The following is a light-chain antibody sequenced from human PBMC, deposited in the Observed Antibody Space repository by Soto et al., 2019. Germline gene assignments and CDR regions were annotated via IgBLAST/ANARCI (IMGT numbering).Light chain of an antibody. Sequence: EKVMTQSPATLSVSPGERATLSCRASQNVNTRLAWYQQKPGQAPRLLIYDAFTRATSIPARFSGSASGTEFTLTISSLQSEDFAVYYCQQYDEWPLTFGGGTKVESK. V-gene: IGKV3-15*01. CDR3: QQYDEWPLT. CDR1: QNVNTR. CDR2: DAF. J-gene: IGKJ4*01.